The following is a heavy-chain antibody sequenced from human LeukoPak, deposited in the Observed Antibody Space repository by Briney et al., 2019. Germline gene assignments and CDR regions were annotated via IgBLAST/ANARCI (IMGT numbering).Heavy chain of an antibody. D-gene: IGHD1-26*01. J-gene: IGHJ4*02. V-gene: IGHV4-59*01. CDR3: ARGTSGSYHWNFDY. CDR2: IYYSGST. Sequence: SETLSLTCTVSGGSISTFYWSWIRQPPGKGLEWIGYIYYSGSTNYSPSLKSRVTISVDTSKNQFSLKLTSVTAADTAVYYCARGTSGSYHWNFDYWGQGTLVTVSS. CDR1: GGSISTFY.